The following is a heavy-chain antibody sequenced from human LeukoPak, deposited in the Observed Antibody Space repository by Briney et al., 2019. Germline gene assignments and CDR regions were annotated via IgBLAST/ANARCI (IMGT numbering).Heavy chain of an antibody. D-gene: IGHD4-17*01. V-gene: IGHV1-3*02. CDR2: SNAGNGNT. CDR3: ARAVYGDYGMDV. J-gene: IGHJ6*02. CDR1: GYTFTSYA. Sequence: ASVKVSCKASGYTFTSYAMHWVRQAPGQRLEWMGWSNAGNGNTKYSQEFQSRVTITRDTSASTAYMELSSLRSEDMAVYYCARAVYGDYGMDVWGQGTTVTVSS.